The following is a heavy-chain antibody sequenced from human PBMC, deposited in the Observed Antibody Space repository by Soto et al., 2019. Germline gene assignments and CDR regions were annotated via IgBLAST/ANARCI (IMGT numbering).Heavy chain of an antibody. Sequence: GGSLRLTCSASGCTISTHAMSWVRQAPGPGLERVSSINIGGTTTFYANSAVGRFTISRDKSKNTLYLQINSLRADDTAVYFCAKEEGSIGSWCGRRFDXWGQGAQVTVSX. CDR3: AKEEGSIGSWCGRRFDX. CDR1: GCTISTHA. CDR2: INIGGTTT. D-gene: IGHD3-10*01. J-gene: IGHJ4*02. V-gene: IGHV3-23*01.